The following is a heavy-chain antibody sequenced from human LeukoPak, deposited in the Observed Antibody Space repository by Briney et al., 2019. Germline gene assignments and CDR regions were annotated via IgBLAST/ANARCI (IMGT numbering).Heavy chain of an antibody. V-gene: IGHV3-30-3*01. D-gene: IGHD6-19*01. CDR3: ARGQWLAPDY. CDR2: ISYDGSNK. J-gene: IGHJ4*02. CDR1: GFTFSSYA. Sequence: GGSLRLSCAASGFTFSSYAMHWVRQAPGKGLEWVAVISYDGSNKYYADSVKGRFTISRDNSKNTLYLQMNSLRAEDTAVYCCARGQWLAPDYWGQGTLVTVSS.